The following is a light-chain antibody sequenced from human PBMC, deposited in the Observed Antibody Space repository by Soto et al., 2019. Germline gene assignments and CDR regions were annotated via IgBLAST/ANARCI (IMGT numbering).Light chain of an antibody. CDR1: SRDVGGYNY. CDR3: SSYTSSSTPYV. CDR2: DVS. Sequence: QSALTQPASVSGSPGQSITISCTGTSRDVGGYNYVSWYQQHPGKAPKLMIYDVSNRPSGVSNRFSGSKSCNTASLTISGRQADDEADYYCSSYTSSSTPYVFGTGTKVTVL. J-gene: IGLJ1*01. V-gene: IGLV2-14*01.